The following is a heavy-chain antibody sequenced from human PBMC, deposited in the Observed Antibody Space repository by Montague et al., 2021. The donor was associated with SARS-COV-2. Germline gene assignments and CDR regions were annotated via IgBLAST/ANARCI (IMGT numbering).Heavy chain of an antibody. D-gene: IGHD3-9*01. V-gene: IGHV2-70*04. CDR2: IDWDDDK. J-gene: IGHJ6*02. CDR3: ARRTYDNQTDYDYGMVD. Sequence: PALVKPTQTLTLTCTFSGFSLSTSGMRVSWIRQPPGKALEWLARIDWDDDKYYSTSLKTRLTISKDTSKNQVVLTMTNMDPVDTATYYCARRTYDNQTDYDYGMVDWGQGTTVTVSS. CDR1: GFSLSTSGMR.